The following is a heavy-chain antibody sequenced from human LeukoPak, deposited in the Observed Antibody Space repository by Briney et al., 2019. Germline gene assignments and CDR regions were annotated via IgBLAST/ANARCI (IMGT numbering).Heavy chain of an antibody. D-gene: IGHD3-9*01. CDR2: IYYSGST. V-gene: IGHV4-59*08. CDR3: ARHPPPTGYYAFDI. J-gene: IGHJ3*02. CDR1: GVSISSYY. Sequence: PSETLSLTCTVSGVSISSYYWSWIRQPPGKGLEWIGYIYYSGSTNYNPSLKLRVTISVDTSKNQFSLKLSSVTAADTAVYYCARHPPPTGYYAFDIWGQGTMVTVSS.